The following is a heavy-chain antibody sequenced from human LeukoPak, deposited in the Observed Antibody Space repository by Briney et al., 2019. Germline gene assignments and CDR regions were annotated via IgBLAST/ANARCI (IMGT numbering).Heavy chain of an antibody. CDR3: ARTAFDDSR. V-gene: IGHV3-48*03. D-gene: IGHD3-16*01. CDR2: ISSSGSTI. CDR1: GFTFSSYE. Sequence: GGSLRLSCEASGFTFSSYEMNWVRQAPGKGLEWVSYISSSGSTIYYADSVKGRFTISRDNAKNSLYLQMNSLRAEDTAVYYCARTAFDDSRWGQGTLVTVSS. J-gene: IGHJ4*02.